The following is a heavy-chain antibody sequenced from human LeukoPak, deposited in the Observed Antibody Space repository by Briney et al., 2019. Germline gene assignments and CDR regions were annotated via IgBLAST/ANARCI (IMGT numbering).Heavy chain of an antibody. CDR3: ARDNSLQDMARWFDP. CDR2: INPTGTSS. Sequence: ASVKVSCKPSGYTFTRHYLHWVRQAPGQGLEWVGLINPTGTSSWSAQKFQGRVTLTRDMSTSTDYMELSSLRSEDTAVYYCARDNSLQDMARWFDPWGQGTLVIVSS. J-gene: IGHJ5*02. V-gene: IGHV1-46*01. D-gene: IGHD5-24*01. CDR1: GYTFTRHY.